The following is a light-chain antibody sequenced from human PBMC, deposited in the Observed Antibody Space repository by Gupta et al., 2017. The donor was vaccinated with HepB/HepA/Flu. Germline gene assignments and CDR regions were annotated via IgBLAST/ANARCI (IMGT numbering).Light chain of an antibody. CDR1: QSVSSY. CDR2: DAT. CDR3: QQRSNWPPIFT. V-gene: IGKV3-11*01. J-gene: IGKJ3*01. Sequence: PGERATLSCRASQSVSSYLAWYQQKPGQAPRLLIYDATNRATGIPARFSGSGSGTDFTLTISSREPEDFAVYYCQQRSNWPPIFTFGPGTKVDIK.